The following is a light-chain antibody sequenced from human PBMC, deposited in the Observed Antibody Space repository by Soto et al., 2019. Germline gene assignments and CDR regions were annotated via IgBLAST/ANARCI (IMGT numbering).Light chain of an antibody. CDR2: GAS. Sequence: EIVMTQSPATLSVSPGGRATLSCRAGQSVNRNVAWYQQKPGQAPRLLIYGASTRATGIPARFSGSGSGTEFTLTISSLQSEDFAVYYCQQYNNWPPYTFGQGTK. CDR1: QSVNRN. V-gene: IGKV3-15*01. CDR3: QQYNNWPPYT. J-gene: IGKJ2*01.